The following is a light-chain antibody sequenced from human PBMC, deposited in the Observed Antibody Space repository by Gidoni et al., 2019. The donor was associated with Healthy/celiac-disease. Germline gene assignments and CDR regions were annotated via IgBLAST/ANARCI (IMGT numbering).Light chain of an antibody. CDR3: QQYDNLPWT. Sequence: DIQMIQSPSSLSASVGDRVTITCQASQDISNYLNWYQQKPGKAPKLLIYDASNLETGAPSRFSGGGSGTDFTFTISSLQPEDIATYYCQQYDNLPWTFGPXTKVDIK. J-gene: IGKJ3*01. V-gene: IGKV1-33*01. CDR1: QDISNY. CDR2: DAS.